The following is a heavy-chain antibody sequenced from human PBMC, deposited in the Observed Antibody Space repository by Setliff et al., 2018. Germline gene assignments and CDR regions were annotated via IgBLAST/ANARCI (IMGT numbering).Heavy chain of an antibody. D-gene: IGHD2-15*01. Sequence: ASETLSLTCTVSDDSFTSSRYYWGWIRQASGSGLEWIGSISYSGTPYYNASVESRVTISIDTSRNQFSLELRSVTVADTATYYCVRPGGTTVVARHFDYWGSGILVTVSS. V-gene: IGHV4-39*01. CDR3: VRPGGTTVVARHFDY. J-gene: IGHJ4*01. CDR2: ISYSGTP. CDR1: DDSFTSSRYY.